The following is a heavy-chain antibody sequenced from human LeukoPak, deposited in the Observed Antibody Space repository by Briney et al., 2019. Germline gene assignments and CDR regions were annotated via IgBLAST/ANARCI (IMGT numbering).Heavy chain of an antibody. CDR1: GFTFSSYG. J-gene: IGHJ4*02. CDR2: IWYDGSNK. V-gene: IGHV3-33*01. Sequence: PGRSLRLSCAASGFTFSSYGMHWVRQAPGKGLEWVAVIWYDGSNKYYADSVKGRFTISRDNSKNTLYLQMNSLRAEDTAVYYCARSHNGDYPDYFDYWGQGTLVTVSS. D-gene: IGHD4-17*01. CDR3: ARSHNGDYPDYFDY.